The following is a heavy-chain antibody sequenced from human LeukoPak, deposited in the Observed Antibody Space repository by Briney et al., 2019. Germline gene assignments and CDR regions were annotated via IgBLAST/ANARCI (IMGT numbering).Heavy chain of an antibody. CDR3: ATEGPDGTYSYFHH. CDR1: GFSVSDSG. CDR2: LWSDERIK. D-gene: IGHD1-26*01. Sequence: GRSLRLSCEASGFSVSDSGMHWVRQAPGKGLEWVAVLWSDERIKYYADPVKGRFTISRDNSKKTVWLQMDSLTVEDTALYYCATEGPDGTYSYFHHWGQGTLVIVSS. J-gene: IGHJ4*02. V-gene: IGHV3-33*08.